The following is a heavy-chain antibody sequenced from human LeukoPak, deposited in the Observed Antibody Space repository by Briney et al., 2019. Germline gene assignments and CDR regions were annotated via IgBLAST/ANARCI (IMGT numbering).Heavy chain of an antibody. CDR1: GFTFSSYA. CDR3: AREGDAFDI. V-gene: IGHV3-7*01. Sequence: PGGSLRLSCAASGFTFSSYAMSWVRQAPGKGLEWVANIKQDGSDKYYVDSVKGRFTISRDNAKNSVYLQMNSLTAEDTAVYYCAREGDAFDIWGQGTMVTVSS. CDR2: IKQDGSDK. J-gene: IGHJ3*02.